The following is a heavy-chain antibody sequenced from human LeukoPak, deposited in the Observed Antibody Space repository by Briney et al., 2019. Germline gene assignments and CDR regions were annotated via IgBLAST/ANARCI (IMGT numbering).Heavy chain of an antibody. CDR2: IIPIFGTA. CDR1: GGTFSSYA. D-gene: IGHD3-22*01. V-gene: IGHV1-69*13. CDR3: ARDYYDTTGGGAFDI. J-gene: IGHJ3*02. Sequence: SVKVSCKASGGTFSSYAISWVRQAPGQGLEWMGGIIPIFGTANYAQKFQGRVTITADESTSTVYMELRSLRSDDTAVYFCARDYYDTTGGGAFDIWGQGTMVTVS.